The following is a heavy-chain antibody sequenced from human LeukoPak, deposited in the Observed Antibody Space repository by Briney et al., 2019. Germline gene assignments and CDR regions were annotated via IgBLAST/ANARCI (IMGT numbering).Heavy chain of an antibody. CDR2: IYYSGST. CDR3: ARGLGNILTSGARSYYFDY. D-gene: IGHD3-9*01. J-gene: IGHJ4*02. CDR1: GGSISSGGYY. Sequence: PSQTLSLTCTVSGGSISSGGYYWSWIRQHPGKGLEWIGYIYYSGSTNYNPSLKSRVTISVDTSKNQFSLKLSSVTAADTAVYYCARGLGNILTSGARSYYFDYWGQGTLVTVSS. V-gene: IGHV4-31*03.